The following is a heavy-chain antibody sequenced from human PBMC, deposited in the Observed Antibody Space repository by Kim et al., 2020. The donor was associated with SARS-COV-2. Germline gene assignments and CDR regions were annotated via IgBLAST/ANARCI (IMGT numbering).Heavy chain of an antibody. Sequence: RFTISRDNSKNTLYLQMNSLRAEDTAVYYCAKGLEYYYDSSTYPPVYFDYWGQGTLVTVSS. D-gene: IGHD3-22*01. CDR3: AKGLEYYYDSSTYPPVYFDY. V-gene: IGHV3-23*01. J-gene: IGHJ4*02.